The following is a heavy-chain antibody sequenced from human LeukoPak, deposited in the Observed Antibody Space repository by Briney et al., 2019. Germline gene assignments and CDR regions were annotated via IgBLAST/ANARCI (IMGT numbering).Heavy chain of an antibody. Sequence: GGSLRLSCAAAGFTFSKFAMHWVRQAPGKGLEWVAVVSYDGSYKYYADSVKGRFTISRDNSKNTLYLQMNSLRAEDTAVYYCARAPGYGAAYYFDYWGQGTLATVSS. V-gene: IGHV3-30*04. CDR2: VSYDGSYK. D-gene: IGHD1-1*01. CDR3: ARAPGYGAAYYFDY. CDR1: GFTFSKFA. J-gene: IGHJ4*02.